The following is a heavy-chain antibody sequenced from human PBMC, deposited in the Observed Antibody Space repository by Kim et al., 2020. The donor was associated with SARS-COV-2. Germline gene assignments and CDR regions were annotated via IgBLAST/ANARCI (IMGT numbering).Heavy chain of an antibody. CDR2: ISHDGTSQ. Sequence: GGSLRLSCAASGFTFSACAMTWVRQVPGKGLEWVSSISHDGTSQHYADSVKGRFTISRDDFKNTLHLRLTSLRAEDTALYYCATDVWDYSGIDSWCQGT. D-gene: IGHD6-13*01. CDR1: GFTFSACA. CDR3: ATDVWDYSGIDS. V-gene: IGHV3-23*01. J-gene: IGHJ5*01.